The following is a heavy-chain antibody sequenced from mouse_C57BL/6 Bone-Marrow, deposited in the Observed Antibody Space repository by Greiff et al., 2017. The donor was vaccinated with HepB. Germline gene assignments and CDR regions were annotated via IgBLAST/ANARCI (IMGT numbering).Heavy chain of an antibody. V-gene: IGHV1-80*01. CDR3: ARPYDYDLYYFDY. D-gene: IGHD2-4*01. CDR2: IYPGDGDT. J-gene: IGHJ2*01. Sequence: QVQLKQSGAELVKPGASVKISCKASGYAFSSYWMNWVKQRPGKGLEWIGQIYPGDGDTNYNGKFKGKATLTADKSSSTAYMQLSSLTSEDSAVYFCARPYDYDLYYFDYWGQGTTLTVSS. CDR1: GYAFSSYW.